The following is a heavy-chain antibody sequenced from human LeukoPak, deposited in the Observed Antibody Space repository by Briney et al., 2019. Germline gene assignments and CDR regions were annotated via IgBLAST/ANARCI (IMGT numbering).Heavy chain of an antibody. J-gene: IGHJ6*03. CDR1: GGSISSSSYY. CDR2: IYHSGST. CDR3: ARLMAVRYYGSGSYYTVSYYYYYMDV. D-gene: IGHD3-10*01. V-gene: IGHV4-39*01. Sequence: PSETLSLTCTVSGGSISSSSYYWGWIRQPPGKGLEWIGSIYHSGSTYYNPSLKSRVTISVDTSKNQFSLKLSSVTAADTAVYYCARLMAVRYYGSGSYYTVSYYYYYMDVWGKGTTVTISS.